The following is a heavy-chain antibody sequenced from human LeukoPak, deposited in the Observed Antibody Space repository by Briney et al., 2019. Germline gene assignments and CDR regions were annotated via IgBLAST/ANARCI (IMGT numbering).Heavy chain of an antibody. V-gene: IGHV3-66*02. CDR1: GFIVNSYA. CDR3: ARDRAEGKTWVEFDP. J-gene: IGHJ5*02. CDR2: IYSDGVT. Sequence: GGSLRLSCAASGFIVNSYAMSWVRQAPGKGLAWVSLIYSDGVTQYADPVKGRFTNSRNNSKNTLYLQMNSLRDEDTAVYFCARDRAEGKTWVEFDPWGQGTLVTVSS.